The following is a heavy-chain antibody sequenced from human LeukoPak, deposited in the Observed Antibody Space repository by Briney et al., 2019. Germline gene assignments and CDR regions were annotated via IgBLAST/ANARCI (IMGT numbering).Heavy chain of an antibody. CDR1: GFTFSGYA. V-gene: IGHV3-23*01. D-gene: IGHD2-15*01. Sequence: PGGSLRLSCAASGFTFSGYAMSWVRQAPGKGLEWVSLITGSGATTYYADSVRGRFTVPRDNSKNTLYLQMNSLRAEDTAVYFCAKGDCGGTCLLIDNWGQGTLVTVSS. J-gene: IGHJ4*02. CDR3: AKGDCGGTCLLIDN. CDR2: ITGSGATT.